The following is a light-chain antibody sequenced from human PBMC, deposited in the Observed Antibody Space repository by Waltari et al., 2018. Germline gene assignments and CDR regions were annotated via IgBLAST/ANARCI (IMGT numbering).Light chain of an antibody. V-gene: IGLV2-14*01. CDR1: SSDVGGYNY. J-gene: IGLJ2*01. CDR2: VVS. CDR3: SSYTSSSNVV. Sequence: QSALTQPASVSGSPGQAITIPCTGTSSDVGGYNYVPWYQQHPCKAPKIMIYVVSKRPSVVSNRFSGSKSGNTASLTISVLQAVDEADYYCSSYTSSSNVVFGGGTKLTVL.